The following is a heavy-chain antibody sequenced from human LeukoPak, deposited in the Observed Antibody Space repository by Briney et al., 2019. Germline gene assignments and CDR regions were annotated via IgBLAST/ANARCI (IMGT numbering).Heavy chain of an antibody. D-gene: IGHD2-2*01. CDR1: GGSISSYY. Sequence: PSETLSLTCTVSGGSISSYYWSWIRQPPGKGLEWIGYIYYRGRGSTNYNPSLKSRVTISVDTSKNQFSLKLSSVTAADTAVYYCARLQYQLLSDYWGQGTLVTVSS. CDR2: IYYRGRGST. V-gene: IGHV4-59*12. J-gene: IGHJ4*02. CDR3: ARLQYQLLSDY.